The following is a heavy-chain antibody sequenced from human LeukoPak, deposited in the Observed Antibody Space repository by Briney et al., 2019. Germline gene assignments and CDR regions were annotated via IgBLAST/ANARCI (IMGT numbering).Heavy chain of an antibody. CDR2: INWKTGNG. J-gene: IGHJ2*01. Sequence: GGSLRLSCAVAGFNFDDYAMHWVRQAPGRGLEWVSGINWKTGNGIYADSVKGRFTISRDNAKNSLYLQMSSLRAEDTALYYCTRRAARWQFDLWGRGTLLTVSS. D-gene: IGHD5-24*01. CDR1: GFNFDDYA. V-gene: IGHV3-9*01. CDR3: TRRAARWQFDL.